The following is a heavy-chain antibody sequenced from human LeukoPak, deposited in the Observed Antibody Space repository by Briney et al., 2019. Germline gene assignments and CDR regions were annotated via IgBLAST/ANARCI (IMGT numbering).Heavy chain of an antibody. CDR2: LYSGGNT. V-gene: IGHV3-53*01. Sequence: GGSLRLSCEASGFTFSNYAMTWVRQAPGKGLEWVSSLYSGGNTYYAASVRGRFTVSRDKTKNTLYLQMNRLRAEDTAVYYCARGSSSGYLRVKLDSWGQGTLVTVSS. J-gene: IGHJ4*02. CDR1: GFTFSNYA. CDR3: ARGSSSGYLRVKLDS. D-gene: IGHD6-19*01.